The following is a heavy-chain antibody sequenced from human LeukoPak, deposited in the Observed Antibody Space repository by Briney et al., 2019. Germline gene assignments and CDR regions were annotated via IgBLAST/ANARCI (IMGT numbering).Heavy chain of an antibody. Sequence: PGGSLRLSCATSGFTFSSYAMTWVRQTPGKGLEWVSAISGNGFTTYYADSVKGRFTISRDSSENTLYLQMDSLRAEDTAVYYCARWYCSNINCYYDFWGRGTLVTVSS. CDR3: ARWYCSNINCYYDF. J-gene: IGHJ4*02. CDR1: GFTFSSYA. V-gene: IGHV3-23*01. D-gene: IGHD2-2*01. CDR2: ISGNGFTT.